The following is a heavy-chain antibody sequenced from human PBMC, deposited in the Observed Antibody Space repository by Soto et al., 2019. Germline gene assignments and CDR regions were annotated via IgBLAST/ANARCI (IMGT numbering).Heavy chain of an antibody. CDR3: ARDRENIVVVPAAIIHP. J-gene: IGHJ5*02. D-gene: IGHD2-2*01. Sequence: GGSLRLSCAASGFTFSSYAMHWVRQAPGKGLEWVAVISYDGSNKYYADSVKGRFTISRDNSKNTLYLQMNSLRAEDTAVYYCARDRENIVVVPAAIIHPWGQGTLVTVSS. V-gene: IGHV3-30-3*01. CDR1: GFTFSSYA. CDR2: ISYDGSNK.